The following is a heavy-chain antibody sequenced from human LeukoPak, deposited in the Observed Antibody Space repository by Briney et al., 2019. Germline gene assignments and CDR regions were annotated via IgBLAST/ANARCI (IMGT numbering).Heavy chain of an antibody. CDR2: FYYSGST. CDR3: ARGARAGYNLEPFDY. D-gene: IGHD5-24*01. V-gene: IGHV4-59*08. Sequence: SETLSLTCTVSGGSISSYYWSWVRQPPGKRLEWIGCFYYSGSTNYNPSLKSRVTISVDTSKNQFSLKLSSVTAADTAVYYCARGARAGYNLEPFDYWGQGTLVTVSS. J-gene: IGHJ4*02. CDR1: GGSISSYY.